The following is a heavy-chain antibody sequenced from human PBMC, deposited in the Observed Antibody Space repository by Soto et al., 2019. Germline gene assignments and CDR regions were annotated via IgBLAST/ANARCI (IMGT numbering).Heavy chain of an antibody. Sequence: EVQLLESGGGLVQPGGSLSLSCAASAFTFNNYAMSWVRQAPGKGLEWGSGIGGSGRTTYYADSVKGRFTISRDNSNNTLFLQMNSLRAEDTAVYYCAKSRYSDSSGDFYDYWGQGTLVTVSS. D-gene: IGHD3-22*01. V-gene: IGHV3-23*01. CDR1: AFTFNNYA. J-gene: IGHJ4*02. CDR2: IGGSGRTT. CDR3: AKSRYSDSSGDFYDY.